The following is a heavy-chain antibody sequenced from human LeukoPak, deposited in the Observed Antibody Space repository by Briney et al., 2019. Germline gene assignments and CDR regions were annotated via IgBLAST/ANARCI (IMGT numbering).Heavy chain of an antibody. V-gene: IGHV3-23*01. Sequence: GGSLRLSCAASGFTFSSYAMSWVRQAPGKGLEWVSAISGSGGSTYYADSVKGRFTISRDNSKNTLYLQMNSLRAEDTAVYYCAKDPNVLRFLEWLPVFDYWGQGTLVTVSS. CDR3: AKDPNVLRFLEWLPVFDY. D-gene: IGHD3-3*01. CDR2: ISGSGGST. CDR1: GFTFSSYA. J-gene: IGHJ4*02.